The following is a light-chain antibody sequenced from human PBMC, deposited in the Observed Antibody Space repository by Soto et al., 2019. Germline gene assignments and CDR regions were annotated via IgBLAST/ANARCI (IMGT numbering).Light chain of an antibody. CDR2: DNH. CDR3: GTWDTSLSAVV. Sequence: QSVLTQPPSVSAAPGQTVTISCSGSSSNIGNNYVSWYQQLPATAPKLLIYDNHKRPSGIPDRFSGSKSGTSATLGITGLQTGDEADYYCGTWDTSLSAVVFGGGTKVTVL. V-gene: IGLV1-51*01. CDR1: SSNIGNNY. J-gene: IGLJ1*01.